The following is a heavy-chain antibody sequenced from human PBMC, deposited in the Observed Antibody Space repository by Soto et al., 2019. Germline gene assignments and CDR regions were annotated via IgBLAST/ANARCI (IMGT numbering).Heavy chain of an antibody. D-gene: IGHD3-3*01. J-gene: IGHJ4*02. CDR3: TTSRPIFGVEYYFDY. V-gene: IGHV3-15*01. CDR1: GFTFSNAW. CDR2: IKSKTDGGTT. Sequence: GGSLRLSCAASGFTFSNAWMSWVRQAPGKGLEWVGRIKSKTDGGTTDYAAPVKGRFTISRNDSKNTLYLQMNSLKTEDTAVYYCTTSRPIFGVEYYFDYWGQGTLVTVSS.